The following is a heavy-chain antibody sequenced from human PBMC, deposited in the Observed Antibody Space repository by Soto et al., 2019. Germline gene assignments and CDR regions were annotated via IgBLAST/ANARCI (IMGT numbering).Heavy chain of an antibody. CDR2: LIPISDTT. D-gene: IGHD2-2*01. CDR1: GGTFSSYA. Sequence: QVQLVQSGAEVKKPGSSVKVSCKASGGTFSSYAISWVRQAPGQGLEWMGGLIPISDTTHYAQKFQGRVTITADESTSTAYMELSSLRSEDTAVYYCARSQGSSTSLEIYYYYYYGMDVWGQGTKVTVSS. V-gene: IGHV1-69*01. CDR3: ARSQGSSTSLEIYYYYYYGMDV. J-gene: IGHJ6*02.